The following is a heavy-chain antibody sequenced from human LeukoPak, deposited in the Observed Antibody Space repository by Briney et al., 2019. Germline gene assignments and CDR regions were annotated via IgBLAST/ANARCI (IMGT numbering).Heavy chain of an antibody. CDR2: VYPGDSDT. D-gene: IGHD6-13*01. J-gene: IGHJ4*02. CDR1: GYSFASYW. CDR3: ARGHLYDYSSTSYYFDY. V-gene: IGHV5-51*01. Sequence: GESLKISCKGSGYSFASYWFGWVRQMPGKGLEWMGVVYPGDSDTRYSPSFQGQITISADKSISTAYLQWSSLKASDTAMYYCARGHLYDYSSTSYYFDYWGQGTLVTVSS.